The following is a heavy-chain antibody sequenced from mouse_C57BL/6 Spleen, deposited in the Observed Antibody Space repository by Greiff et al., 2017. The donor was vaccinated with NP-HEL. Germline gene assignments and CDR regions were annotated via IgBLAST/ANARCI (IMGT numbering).Heavy chain of an antibody. D-gene: IGHD1-1*01. V-gene: IGHV1-64*01. CDR2: IHPNIGST. CDR1: GYTFTSYW. J-gene: IGHJ1*03. CDR3: ARSGDGSSYGYFDV. Sequence: QVQLQQPGAELVKPGASVKLSCKASGYTFTSYWMHWVKQLPGQGLEWIGMIHPNIGSTNYNEKFKSKATLTVDKSSSTAYMQLSSLTSEDSAVYYCARSGDGSSYGYFDVWGTGTTVTVSS.